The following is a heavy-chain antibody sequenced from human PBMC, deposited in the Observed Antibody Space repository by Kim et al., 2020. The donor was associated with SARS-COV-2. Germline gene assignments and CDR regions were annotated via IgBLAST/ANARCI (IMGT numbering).Heavy chain of an antibody. D-gene: IGHD3-3*01. V-gene: IGHV3-11*01. Sequence: AHSVKGRCPISKTNTKNSLYLQRTSLRAEDTAVYYCARGWFWSGYRTYDYWGQGTLVTVSS. CDR3: ARGWFWSGYRTYDY. J-gene: IGHJ4*02.